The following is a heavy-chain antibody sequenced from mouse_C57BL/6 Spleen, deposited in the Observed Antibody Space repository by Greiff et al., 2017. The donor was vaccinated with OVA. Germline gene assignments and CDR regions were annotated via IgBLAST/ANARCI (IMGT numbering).Heavy chain of an antibody. CDR1: GYTFTDYN. D-gene: IGHD2-2*01. J-gene: IGHJ1*03. V-gene: IGHV1-22*01. CDR2: INPNNGGT. Sequence: VQLQQSGPELVKPGASVKMSCKASGYTFTDYNMHWVKQSHGKSLEWIGYINPNNGGTSYNQKFKGKATLTVNKSSSTAYMELRSLTSEDSAVYYCARRHYGYDVSYWYFDVWGTGTTVTVSS. CDR3: ARRHYGYDVSYWYFDV.